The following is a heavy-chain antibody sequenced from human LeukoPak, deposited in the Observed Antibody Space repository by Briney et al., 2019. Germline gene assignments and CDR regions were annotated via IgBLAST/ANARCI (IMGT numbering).Heavy chain of an antibody. CDR2: INSDGSVT. D-gene: IGHD2-8*01. Sequence: PGGSLRLSCAASGFIFSSYWMHWVRQAPGKGLVWVSRINSDGSVTDYADSVKGRFTISRDNAKNTLYLQMNSLRAEDTAVYYCARRRHVKNGLPEDLNDYWGQGTLVTVSS. J-gene: IGHJ4*02. CDR1: GFIFSSYW. V-gene: IGHV3-74*01. CDR3: ARRRHVKNGLPEDLNDY.